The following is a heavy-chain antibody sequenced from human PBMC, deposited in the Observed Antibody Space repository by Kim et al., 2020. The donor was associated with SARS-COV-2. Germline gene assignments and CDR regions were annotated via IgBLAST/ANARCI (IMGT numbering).Heavy chain of an antibody. D-gene: IGHD1-1*01. J-gene: IGHJ4*02. V-gene: IGHV4-59*01. Sequence: TNYVPALKRRVTKSVDTSKNQFSLKLSAVTAADTAVYYCARTYNWNYFDYWGQGTLVTVSS. CDR3: ARTYNWNYFDY. CDR2: T.